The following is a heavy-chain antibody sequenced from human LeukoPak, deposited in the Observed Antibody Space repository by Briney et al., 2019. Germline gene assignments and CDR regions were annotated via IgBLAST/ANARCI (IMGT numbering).Heavy chain of an antibody. CDR3: ARRLPYGDYEDAFDI. Sequence: PSETLSLTCTVSGGSISNYYWSCIRQPPGKGLEYIGYISYSGSTSYNPSLKSRVNMSVDTSKNQFSLKLSSVTAADTAVYYCARRLPYGDYEDAFDIWGQGTMVTVSS. CDR2: ISYSGST. D-gene: IGHD4-17*01. J-gene: IGHJ3*02. V-gene: IGHV4-59*01. CDR1: GGSISNYY.